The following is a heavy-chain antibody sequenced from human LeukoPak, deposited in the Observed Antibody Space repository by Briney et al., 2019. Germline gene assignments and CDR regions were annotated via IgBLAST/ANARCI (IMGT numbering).Heavy chain of an antibody. D-gene: IGHD4-17*01. J-gene: IGHJ2*01. Sequence: SETLSLTCTVSGGSISSYYWSWIRQPAGKGLEWIGRIYSSGSTNYNPSLKSRVTMSVDTSNNQFSLKLSSVTAADTAVYYCARIIKTKDTTMTTAYWYFDLWGRGTLVIVSS. CDR3: ARIIKTKDTTMTTAYWYFDL. V-gene: IGHV4-4*07. CDR2: IYSSGST. CDR1: GGSISSYY.